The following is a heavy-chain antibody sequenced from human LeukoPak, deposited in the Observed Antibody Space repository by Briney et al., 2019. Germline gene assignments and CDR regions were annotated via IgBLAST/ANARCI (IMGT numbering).Heavy chain of an antibody. D-gene: IGHD2-15*01. CDR2: IYSSVST. Sequence: SETLSLTCTVSGDSINDHYWSWIRQPPGEGLEWIGYIYSSVSTNCNPFLKSRVTISIDTSKSQFSLKLTSVTAADTGVYYCARQRCSGNMCYRVDQLYYMDVWGKGTTVTVSS. CDR3: ARQRCSGNMCYRVDQLYYMDV. V-gene: IGHV4-4*09. J-gene: IGHJ6*03. CDR1: GDSINDHY.